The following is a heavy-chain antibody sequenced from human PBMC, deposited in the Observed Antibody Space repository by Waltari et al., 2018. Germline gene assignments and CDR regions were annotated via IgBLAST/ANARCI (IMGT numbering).Heavy chain of an antibody. CDR2: MSYSGAT. Sequence: QLQLQESGPGLVKPSETLSLPCSVSGVSITSNRHYWGWIRQPPGPGLEWIATMSYSGATYSSPSLESRVTVSRDTSKNQLSLKLVSVTAADTAVYYCATYIGASVGTAAFDVWGQGTMVTVSS. J-gene: IGHJ3*01. CDR3: ATYIGASVGTAAFDV. V-gene: IGHV4-39*01. D-gene: IGHD5-12*01. CDR1: GVSITSNRHY.